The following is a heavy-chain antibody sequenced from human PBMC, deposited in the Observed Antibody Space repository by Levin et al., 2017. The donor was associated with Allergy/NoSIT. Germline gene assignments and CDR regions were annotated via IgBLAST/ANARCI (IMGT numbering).Heavy chain of an antibody. CDR2: IYYSGRT. D-gene: IGHD2-21*01. V-gene: IGHV4-39*01. Sequence: SETLSLTCTVSGGSISSTSYYWGWIRQPPGRGLEWIGSIYYSGRTYYNPSLKSRVTISVDTSRNQFSLNLSSVTAADTAVFYCARLVRAEYCGGNGCHDYYYRMDVWGQGTAVTVSS. J-gene: IGHJ6*02. CDR3: ARLVRAEYCGGNGCHDYYYRMDV. CDR1: GGSISSTSYY.